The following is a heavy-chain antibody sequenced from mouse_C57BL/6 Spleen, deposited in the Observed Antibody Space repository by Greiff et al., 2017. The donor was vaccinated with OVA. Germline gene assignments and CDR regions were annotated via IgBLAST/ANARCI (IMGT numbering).Heavy chain of an antibody. CDR2: ISSGSSTI. CDR1: GFTFSDYG. J-gene: IGHJ3*01. D-gene: IGHD2-12*01. Sequence: EVMLVESGGGLVKPGGSLKLSCAASGFTFSDYGMHWVRKAPEKGLEWVAYISSGSSTIYYADTVKGRFTISRDNAKNTLFLQMTSLRTEDTAMYYCARGHSDSGFAYWGQGTLVTVSA. V-gene: IGHV5-17*01. CDR3: ARGHSDSGFAY.